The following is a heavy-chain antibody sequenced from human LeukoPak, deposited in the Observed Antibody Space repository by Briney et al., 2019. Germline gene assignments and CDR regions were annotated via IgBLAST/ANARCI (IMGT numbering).Heavy chain of an antibody. Sequence: ASVKVSCKASGYTFTGYYMHWVRQAPGQGLEWMGWINPNSGGTNYAQKLQGRVTMTTDTSTSTAYMELRSLRSDDTAVYYCARSGDYGDYFDYWGQGTLVTVSS. V-gene: IGHV1-2*02. CDR1: GYTFTGYY. CDR2: INPNSGGT. CDR3: ARSGDYGDYFDY. D-gene: IGHD4-17*01. J-gene: IGHJ4*02.